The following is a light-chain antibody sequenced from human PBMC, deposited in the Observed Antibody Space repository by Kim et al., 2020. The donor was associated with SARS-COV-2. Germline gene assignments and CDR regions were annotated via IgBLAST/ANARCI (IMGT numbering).Light chain of an antibody. V-gene: IGKV1-27*01. Sequence: CESGGDRVTRTCRGSQAISNDLAWYQQKPGKVPNLLIHAASTLQSGVPSRFSGSASGTDFSLTISSLQPEDVATYYCQKYGTAPHTFGQGTKLEI. CDR2: AAS. J-gene: IGKJ2*01. CDR3: QKYGTAPHT. CDR1: QAISND.